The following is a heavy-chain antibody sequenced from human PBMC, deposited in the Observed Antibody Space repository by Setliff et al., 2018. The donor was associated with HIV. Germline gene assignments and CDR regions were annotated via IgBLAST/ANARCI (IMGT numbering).Heavy chain of an antibody. V-gene: IGHV3-23*01. CDR2: ISGPGGNT. Sequence: PGGSLRLSCVASGFTFSTYSMSWVRQAPGKGLEWVSGISGPGGNTYYADSVKGRFTISRDNSENTLQLHMSSLRAEDTAMYYCAKSQTSPPLYYFDYWGQGILVTVSS. CDR1: GFTFSTYS. CDR3: AKSQTSPPLYYFDY. J-gene: IGHJ4*02.